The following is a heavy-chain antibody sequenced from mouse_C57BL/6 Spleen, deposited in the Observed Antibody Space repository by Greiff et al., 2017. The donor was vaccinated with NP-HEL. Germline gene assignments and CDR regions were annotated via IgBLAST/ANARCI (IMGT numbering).Heavy chain of an antibody. CDR3: AAYYSNYVYAMDY. CDR1: GFTFSSYA. J-gene: IGHJ4*01. D-gene: IGHD2-5*01. V-gene: IGHV5-4*03. Sequence: EVKLMESGGGLVKPGGSLKLSCAASGFTFSSYAMSWVRQTPEKRLEWVATISDGGSYTYYPDNVKGRFTISRDNAMNNLYLQMSHLKSEDTAMYYCAAYYSNYVYAMDYWGQGTSVTVSS. CDR2: ISDGGSYT.